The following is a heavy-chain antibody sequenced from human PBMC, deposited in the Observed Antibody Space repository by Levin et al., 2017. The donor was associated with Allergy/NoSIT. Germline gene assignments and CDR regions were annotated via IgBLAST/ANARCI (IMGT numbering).Heavy chain of an antibody. Sequence: GESLKISCAASGFTFSSYGMHWVRQAPGKGLEWVAVISYDGSNKYYADSVKGRFTISRDNSKNTLYLQMNSLRAEDTAVYYCAKDQSSYHDYVDAFDIWGQGTMVTVSS. CDR2: ISYDGSNK. D-gene: IGHD4-17*01. V-gene: IGHV3-30*18. CDR3: AKDQSSYHDYVDAFDI. J-gene: IGHJ3*02. CDR1: GFTFSSYG.